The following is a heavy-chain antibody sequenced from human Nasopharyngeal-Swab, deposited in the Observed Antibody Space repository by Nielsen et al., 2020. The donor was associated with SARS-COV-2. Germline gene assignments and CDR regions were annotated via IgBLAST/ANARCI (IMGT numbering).Heavy chain of an antibody. Sequence: GGSLRLSCVASGSPFRTYGMSWVRQAPGKGLEWVSAISGSGDISGSGGSTYYADSVKGRFTISRDNSKNTLSLQMNSLRAEDTAVYYCAKDLRGPYFFWGQGTLVTVSS. CDR2: ISGSGDISGSGGST. J-gene: IGHJ4*02. D-gene: IGHD2/OR15-2a*01. V-gene: IGHV3-23*01. CDR3: AKDLRGPYFF. CDR1: GSPFRTYG.